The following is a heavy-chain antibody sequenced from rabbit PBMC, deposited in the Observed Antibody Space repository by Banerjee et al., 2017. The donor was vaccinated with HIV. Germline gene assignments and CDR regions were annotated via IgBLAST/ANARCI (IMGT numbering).Heavy chain of an antibody. CDR1: GFSFSNKAV. V-gene: IGHV1S45*01. D-gene: IGHD2-1*01. CDR2: INAVTGKS. CDR3: AGDLDGVIGWNLGW. J-gene: IGHJ4*01. Sequence: QEQLVEYGGDLVQPEGSLTLTCKASGFSFSNKAVMCWVRPAPGKGLEWIACINAVTGKSFAGSWAKGRSTFSKPSSTAVPLQMTSLTAADTATFCCAGDLDGVIGWNLGWWGPGTLVTVS.